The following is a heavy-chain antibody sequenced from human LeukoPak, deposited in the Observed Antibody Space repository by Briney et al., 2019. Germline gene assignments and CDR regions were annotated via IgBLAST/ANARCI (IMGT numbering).Heavy chain of an antibody. CDR3: ARHHRVGATGYMDV. V-gene: IGHV4-39*01. CDR1: GGSISSSSYY. CDR2: IYYSGST. D-gene: IGHD1-26*01. Sequence: SETLSLTCTVSGGSISSSSYYWGWIRQPPGKGLEWIGSIYYSGSTYYNPSLKSRVTISVDTSKNQFSLKLSSVTAADTAVYYCARHHRVGATGYMDVWGKGTTVTVSS. J-gene: IGHJ6*03.